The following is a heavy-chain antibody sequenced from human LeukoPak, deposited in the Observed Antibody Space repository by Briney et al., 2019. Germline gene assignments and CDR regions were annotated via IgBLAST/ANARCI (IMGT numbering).Heavy chain of an antibody. V-gene: IGHV4-4*02. CDR1: GGSITTNW. D-gene: IGHD1-1*01. J-gene: IGHJ4*02. CDR2: IHHSGST. Sequence: PSGTLSLTCAVSGGSITTNWYSWVRQPPGKGLEWIGEIHHSGSTNYHPSLKSRVTISVDKSKNQFSLKLSSVTAADTAVYYCARAASYNLDYWGQGTLVTVSS. CDR3: ARAASYNLDY.